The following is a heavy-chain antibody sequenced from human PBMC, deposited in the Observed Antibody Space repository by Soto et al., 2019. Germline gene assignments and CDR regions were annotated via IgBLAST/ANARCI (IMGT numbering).Heavy chain of an antibody. J-gene: IGHJ4*02. D-gene: IGHD3-16*01. CDR3: VCGGNFCIY. CDR1: GFTFSTYW. CDR2: MDQDGSET. V-gene: IGHV3-7*01. Sequence: EVQLVESGGGLVQPGGSLRLSCAASGFTFSTYWMTWVRQPPGKGLEWVANMDQDGSETYYVDSVRGRFTVSRDNAKNSLYLQMNGLRVEDTAVYFCVCGGNFCIYGGQGTLVTVSP.